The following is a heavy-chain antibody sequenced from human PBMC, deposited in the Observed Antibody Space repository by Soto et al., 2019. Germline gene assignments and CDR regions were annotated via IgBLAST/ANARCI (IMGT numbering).Heavy chain of an antibody. J-gene: IGHJ6*03. Sequence: VELSESGGKLVLPGASLRLSCKVSGFIFRDHGMHWVRQAPGKGLQWVSSISGSGQTEYYPDSVKGRFTISRDDSGNTLFLEMRGLRADDSAFYYCAIAGRSTDEYFYYMDVWGKGTTVTVSS. CDR2: ISGSGQTE. D-gene: IGHD2-21*02. V-gene: IGHV3-23*01. CDR1: GFIFRDHG. CDR3: AIAGRSTDEYFYYMDV.